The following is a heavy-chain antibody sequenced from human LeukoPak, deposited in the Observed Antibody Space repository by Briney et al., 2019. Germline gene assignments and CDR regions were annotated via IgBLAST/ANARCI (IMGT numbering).Heavy chain of an antibody. Sequence: SETLSLTCTVSGGSIHSYWSWIRQPAGKGLEWIGRISGSGTITYNPALQSRLTISIDTSKNQFSLKLMSVTAADTAVYYCARVDSSGYYSDAFDIWGQGTMVTVSS. CDR3: ARVDSSGYYSDAFDI. CDR2: ISGSGTI. V-gene: IGHV4-4*07. D-gene: IGHD3-22*01. J-gene: IGHJ3*02. CDR1: GGSIHSY.